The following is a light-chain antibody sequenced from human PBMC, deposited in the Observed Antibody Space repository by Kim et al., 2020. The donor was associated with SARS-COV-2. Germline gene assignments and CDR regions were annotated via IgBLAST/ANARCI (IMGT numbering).Light chain of an antibody. J-gene: IGKJ2*03. V-gene: IGKV1-5*03. CDR1: QSIGSW. CDR3: QQYSNSLYS. CDR2: KAS. Sequence: SASVGARVTITCRASQSIGSWLAWYQQKPGKAPNLLIYKASILETGVPSRFSGSESGTEFTLTITSLQPDDFATYYCQQYSNSLYSFGQGTKLEI.